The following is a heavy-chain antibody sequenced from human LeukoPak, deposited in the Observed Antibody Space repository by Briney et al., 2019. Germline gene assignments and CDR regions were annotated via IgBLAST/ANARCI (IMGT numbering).Heavy chain of an antibody. CDR3: AKGRGYNYGYIFGYFDY. CDR1: GFTFSSYG. J-gene: IGHJ4*02. V-gene: IGHV3-23*01. D-gene: IGHD5-18*01. CDR2: ISGSGGST. Sequence: GGTLRLSCAASGFTFSSYGMSWVRQAPGKGLEWVSAISGSGGSTYYADSVKGRFTISRDNSKNTLYLQMNSLRAEDTALYYCAKGRGYNYGYIFGYFDYWGRGTLVTVSS.